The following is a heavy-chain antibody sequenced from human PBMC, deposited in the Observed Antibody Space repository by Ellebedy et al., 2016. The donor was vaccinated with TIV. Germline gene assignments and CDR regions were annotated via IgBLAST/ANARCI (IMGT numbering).Heavy chain of an antibody. J-gene: IGHJ5*02. CDR2: ISSSSSYI. V-gene: IGHV3-21*01. Sequence: PGGSLRLSCAASGFTFSSYSMNWVRQAPGKRLEWVSSISSSSSYIYYADSVKGRFTISRDNAKNSLYLQMNSLRAEDTAVYYCARDLGPLGGYESSWGQGTLVTVSS. D-gene: IGHD5-12*01. CDR1: GFTFSSYS. CDR3: ARDLGPLGGYESS.